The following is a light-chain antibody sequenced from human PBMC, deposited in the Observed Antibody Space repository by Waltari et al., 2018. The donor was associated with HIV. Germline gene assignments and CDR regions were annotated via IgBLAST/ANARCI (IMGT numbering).Light chain of an antibody. Sequence: QSALTQPPSVSASPGQSLTISCTGTSSDVGGYNYVSWYQQHPGKAPKLMIYEVSNRPSGVSNRVSGSKSGNTASLTISGRQAEDEADYYCSSYTSSSTLRVFGGGTKLTVL. V-gene: IGLV2-14*01. J-gene: IGLJ3*02. CDR3: SSYTSSSTLRV. CDR2: EVS. CDR1: SSDVGGYNY.